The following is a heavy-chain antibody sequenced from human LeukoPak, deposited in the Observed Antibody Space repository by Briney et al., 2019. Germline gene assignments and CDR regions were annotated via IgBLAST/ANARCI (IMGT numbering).Heavy chain of an antibody. Sequence: PGGSLRLSCVASGFSFRSYSMNWVRQAPGKGLEWVSYISSSSGNIIYYADSVKGRFTISRDNAKNSLYLQMNSLRVEDTAVYYCASGKWKNGYYMGVWGKGTTVTVSS. D-gene: IGHD1/OR15-1a*01. J-gene: IGHJ6*03. CDR1: GFSFRSYS. V-gene: IGHV3-48*04. CDR3: ASGKWKNGYYMGV. CDR2: ISSSSGNII.